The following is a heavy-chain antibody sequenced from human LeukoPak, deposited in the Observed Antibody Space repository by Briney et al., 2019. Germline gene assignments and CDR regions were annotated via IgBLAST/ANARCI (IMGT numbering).Heavy chain of an antibody. D-gene: IGHD3-22*01. V-gene: IGHV4-59*01. CDR2: IYYSGST. CDR1: GGSLSSYY. Sequence: SETLSLTCTVSGGSLSSYYWSWIRQPPGKGLEWMGYIYYSGSTNYNPSLKSRVTISVETSKNQFSLKLSSVTAADTAVYYCARVTGYMIEDYFDYWGQGTLVTVSS. J-gene: IGHJ4*02. CDR3: ARVTGYMIEDYFDY.